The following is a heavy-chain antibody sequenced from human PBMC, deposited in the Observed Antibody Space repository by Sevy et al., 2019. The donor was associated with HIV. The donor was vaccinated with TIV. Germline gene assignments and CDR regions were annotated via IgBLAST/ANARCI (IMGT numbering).Heavy chain of an antibody. CDR3: VREGVGGYSYSLDC. D-gene: IGHD5-18*01. CDR2: MKEDGSER. J-gene: IGHJ4*02. CDR1: GFTFSSYW. V-gene: IGHV3-7*01. Sequence: GGSLRLSCAASGFTFSSYWMSWVHQAPGKGLEWVATMKEDGSERNYVDSVKGRFTISRDNAKNSLYLQMNSLRAEDTAVYYCVREGVGGYSYSLDCWGQGTLVTVS.